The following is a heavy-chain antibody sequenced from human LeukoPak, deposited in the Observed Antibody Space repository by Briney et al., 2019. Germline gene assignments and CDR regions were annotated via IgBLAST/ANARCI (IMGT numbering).Heavy chain of an antibody. CDR1: GGTFSSYA. J-gene: IGHJ6*04. CDR2: IIPMFRTA. Sequence: SVTVSCKSSGGTFSSYAISWVRQAPGQGLEWMGGIIPMFRTANYAQKFQGRVTITADESTSTAYMELSSLRSEDTAVYYCARRVRRGVSHPPHYYYYYAMDVWGKGTTITVSA. D-gene: IGHD3-10*01. V-gene: IGHV1-69*01. CDR3: ARRVRRGVSHPPHYYYYYAMDV.